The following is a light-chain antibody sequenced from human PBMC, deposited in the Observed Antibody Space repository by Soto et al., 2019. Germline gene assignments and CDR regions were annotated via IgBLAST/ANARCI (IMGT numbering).Light chain of an antibody. CDR2: AAS. Sequence: DIQMTQSPSSLSASVGDRVTITCRASQDISNSLAWYQQKPGKVPKVLIYAASILQSGVPARFSGSGSGTDFTLPISSLQPEDVATYYCQKYNSAPLTFGGGNKVEI. CDR3: QKYNSAPLT. CDR1: QDISNS. V-gene: IGKV1-27*01. J-gene: IGKJ4*01.